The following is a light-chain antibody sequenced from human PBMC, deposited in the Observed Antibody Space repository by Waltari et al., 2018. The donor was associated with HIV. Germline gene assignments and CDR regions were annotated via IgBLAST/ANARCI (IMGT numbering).Light chain of an antibody. J-gene: IGKJ1*01. CDR3: LQYEGDTRT. Sequence: DIQMTQSPSPLSASVGARVPITCRATQSVRTSLAWYQQKHGRSPKLLIYKASTLETEVPSRFSGSGSGTEFNLTISGLLSVDFATYYCLQYEGDTRTFGRGTTV. V-gene: IGKV1-5*03. CDR1: QSVRTS. CDR2: KAS.